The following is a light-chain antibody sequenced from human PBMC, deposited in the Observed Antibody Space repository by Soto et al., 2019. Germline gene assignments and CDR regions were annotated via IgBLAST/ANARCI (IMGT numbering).Light chain of an antibody. V-gene: IGKV3-11*01. CDR3: QQYNNWPRT. CDR1: QSVSSN. J-gene: IGKJ1*01. Sequence: EIVLTQSPVTLSLSPGERATLSCRASQSVSSNLAWYQQKPGQAPRLLIYDASSRATGIPARFSGSGSGTDFTLTISGLEPEDFAVYYCQQYNNWPRTFGQGTKVEFK. CDR2: DAS.